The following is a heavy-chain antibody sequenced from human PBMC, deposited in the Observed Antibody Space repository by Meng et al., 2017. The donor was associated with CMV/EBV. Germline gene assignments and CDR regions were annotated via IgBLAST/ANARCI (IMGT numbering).Heavy chain of an antibody. D-gene: IGHD3-9*01. V-gene: IGHV1-2*02. CDR3: ARDILTGYYRDYYHGMDV. Sequence: ASVKVSCKASGYTFTGYYMHWVRQAPGQGLEWMGWINPNSGGTNYAQKFQGRVTMTRDTSISTAYMELSRLRSDDTAVYYCARDILTGYYRDYYHGMDVWGQGTTVTVSS. CDR1: GYTFTGYY. CDR2: INPNSGGT. J-gene: IGHJ6*02.